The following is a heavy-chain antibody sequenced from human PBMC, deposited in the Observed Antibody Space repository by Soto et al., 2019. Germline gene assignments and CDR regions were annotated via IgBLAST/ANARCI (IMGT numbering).Heavy chain of an antibody. J-gene: IGHJ6*02. CDR2: IYHSGST. CDR3: ASDRSSGWDQGYGMDV. Sequence: PSETLSLTCTVSGGSLSSFYWVWIRQTPGKELEWIGQIYHSGSTIYNPSLKSRVTISVDTSKNQFSLKLRSVTAADTAVYYCASDRSSGWDQGYGMDVWGQGTTVTVYS. V-gene: IGHV4-59*01. CDR1: GGSLSSFY. D-gene: IGHD6-19*01.